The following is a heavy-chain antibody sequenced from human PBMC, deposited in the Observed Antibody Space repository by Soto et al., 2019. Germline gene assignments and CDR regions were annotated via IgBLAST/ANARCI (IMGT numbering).Heavy chain of an antibody. CDR2: IISKTEGGTT. CDR1: GFTFNNAG. J-gene: IGHJ4*02. CDR3: ATGVRSGYYKY. V-gene: IGHV3-15*01. D-gene: IGHD3-3*01. Sequence: PGGSLRLSCAAAGFTFNNAGMSWVRQAPGKGLEWVGRIISKTEGGTTDYAAPVKGRFTFSRDDSKNTVYLHINSLKSEDTAVYYCATGVRSGYYKYWGQGALVTVSS.